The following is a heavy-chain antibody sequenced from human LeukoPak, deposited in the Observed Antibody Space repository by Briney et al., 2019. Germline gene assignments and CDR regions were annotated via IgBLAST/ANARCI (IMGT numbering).Heavy chain of an antibody. V-gene: IGHV1-69*13. CDR3: ARKDSSSWYFDY. CDR2: IIPIFGTA. Sequence: ASVKVSCKASGGTFSSYAISWVRQAPGQGLEWMGGIIPIFGTANYAQKFQGRVTITADESTSTAYMELSSLRSEDTAVYYCARKDSSSWYFDYWGQRTLVTVSS. D-gene: IGHD6-13*01. J-gene: IGHJ4*02. CDR1: GGTFSSYA.